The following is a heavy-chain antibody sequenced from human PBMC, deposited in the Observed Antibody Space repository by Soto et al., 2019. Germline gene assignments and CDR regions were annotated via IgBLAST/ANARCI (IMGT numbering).Heavy chain of an antibody. CDR3: ARKDKSGYFNWFDP. D-gene: IGHD3-22*01. Sequence: PGESLKISCRTSGYRFTSYWIAWVRQMPGKGLEWMGIIFPSDSDTRYSPSFQGQVTISADRSTSTVFLQWASLKASDSAVYFCARKDKSGYFNWFDPWGQGTLVTVSS. J-gene: IGHJ5*02. CDR2: IFPSDSDT. CDR1: GYRFTSYW. V-gene: IGHV5-51*01.